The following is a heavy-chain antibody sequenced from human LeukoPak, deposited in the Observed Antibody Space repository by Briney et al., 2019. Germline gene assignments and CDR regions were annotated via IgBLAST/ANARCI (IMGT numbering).Heavy chain of an antibody. V-gene: IGHV1-69*02. CDR1: GGTFSSYT. D-gene: IGHD2-2*02. J-gene: IGHJ4*02. Sequence: SVKVSCKASGGTFSSYTISWVRQAPGQGLEWMGRIIPILGIANYAKKFQARVTITADKSTSTAYMELSSLRSEDTAVYYCARVGCSSTKCYIPPPVWGQGTLVTVSS. CDR3: ARVGCSSTKCYIPPPV. CDR2: IIPILGIA.